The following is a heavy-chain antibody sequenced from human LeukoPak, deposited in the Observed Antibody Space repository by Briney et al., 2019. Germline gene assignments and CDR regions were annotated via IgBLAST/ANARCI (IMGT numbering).Heavy chain of an antibody. CDR3: AKAPRPFYGSGSYPDY. CDR1: GFTFSTYA. Sequence: GGSLRLSCAASGFTFSTYAMNWVRQAPGKGLEWVSSISGSGTNTYYTDSVKGRFTISRDNSKNTLYLQMNSLRAEDTAVYYCAKAPRPFYGSGSYPDYWGQGTLVTVSS. V-gene: IGHV3-23*01. D-gene: IGHD3-10*01. J-gene: IGHJ4*02. CDR2: ISGSGTNT.